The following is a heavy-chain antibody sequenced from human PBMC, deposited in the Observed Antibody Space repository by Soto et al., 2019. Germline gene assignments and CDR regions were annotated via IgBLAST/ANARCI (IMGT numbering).Heavy chain of an antibody. CDR1: GFTFSSYT. D-gene: IGHD5-12*01. CDR2: ISSSSNYI. V-gene: IGHV3-21*01. J-gene: IGHJ4*02. Sequence: PGGSLRLSCAASGFTFSSYTMNWVRQAPGKGLEWVSSISSSSNYIYYADSVKGRFTISRDNAKNSLYLQVNSLRAEDTAVYYCATDGYNPTDYWGQGTLVTVSS. CDR3: ATDGYNPTDY.